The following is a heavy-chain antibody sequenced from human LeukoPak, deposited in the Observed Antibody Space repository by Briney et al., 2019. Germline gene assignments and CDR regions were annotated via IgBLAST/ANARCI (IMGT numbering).Heavy chain of an antibody. J-gene: IGHJ6*03. D-gene: IGHD6-13*01. CDR3: ARGHIRAAGTIWHPLGYYYYYMDV. CDR2: INTNTGNP. Sequence: ASVKVSCKASGYTFTSYAMNWVRQAPGQGLEWMGWINTNTGNPTYAQGFTGRFVFSLDTSVSTAYLQISSLKAEDTAVYYCARGHIRAAGTIWHPLGYYYYYMDVWGKGTTVTVSS. V-gene: IGHV7-4-1*02. CDR1: GYTFTSYA.